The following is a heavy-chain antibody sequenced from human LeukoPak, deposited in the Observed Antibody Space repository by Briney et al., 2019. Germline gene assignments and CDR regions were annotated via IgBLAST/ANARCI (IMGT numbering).Heavy chain of an antibody. J-gene: IGHJ3*02. Sequence: GGSLSLSCAASGFTFSSYGMHWVRQAPGKGLEWVAFIRYDGSNKYYADSVKGRFTISRDNSKNTLYLQMNSLRAEDTAVYYCANAPGDAFDIWGQGTMVTVSS. CDR1: GFTFSSYG. CDR2: IRYDGSNK. V-gene: IGHV3-30*02. CDR3: ANAPGDAFDI.